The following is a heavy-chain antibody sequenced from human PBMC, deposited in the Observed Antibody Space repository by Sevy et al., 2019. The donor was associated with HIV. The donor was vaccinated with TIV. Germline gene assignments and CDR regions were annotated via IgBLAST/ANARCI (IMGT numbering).Heavy chain of an antibody. CDR1: GFTFSEAW. V-gene: IGHV3-15*01. J-gene: IGHJ4*02. CDR2: IKSKTDAATR. Sequence: GGSMRLSCAASGFTFSEAWMSWVRQAPGKGVEWVGRIKSKTDAATRDFAAPVRGRFSISRDDSANTVYLVMNNLKPEDTGVYYCAAGTGTSDFDYWGQGTLVTVSS. D-gene: IGHD1-7*01. CDR3: AAGTGTSDFDY.